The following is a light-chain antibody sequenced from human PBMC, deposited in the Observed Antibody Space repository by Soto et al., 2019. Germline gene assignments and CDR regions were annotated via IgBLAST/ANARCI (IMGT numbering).Light chain of an antibody. CDR2: GAS. J-gene: IGKJ1*01. Sequence: EIVLTQSPGTLSLSPGERTTLSCRASQSISSSYLAWYQQKPGQAPRLLVYGASSRATCIPDRFSGSGSGTNSTLTISRLEPEEFALYYCQQYSSTFWTLGQGTKVEIK. V-gene: IGKV3-20*01. CDR1: QSISSSY. CDR3: QQYSSTFWT.